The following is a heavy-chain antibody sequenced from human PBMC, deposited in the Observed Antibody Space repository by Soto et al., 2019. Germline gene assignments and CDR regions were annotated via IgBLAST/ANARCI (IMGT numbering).Heavy chain of an antibody. V-gene: IGHV1-18*04. J-gene: IGHJ5*02. CDR1: GYTGTSYG. CDR2: ISAYKGNT. Sequence: QGQLVQSGAEVKKPGASVKVSCKAAGYTGTSYGISWVRQAPGQGLEWMGWISAYKGNTNYAQKLQGRVTMTTDTSTSTAYMELRSLRSDDTAVYYCARGGYCSGGSCYSGWFDPWGQGTLVTVSS. CDR3: ARGGYCSGGSCYSGWFDP. D-gene: IGHD2-15*01.